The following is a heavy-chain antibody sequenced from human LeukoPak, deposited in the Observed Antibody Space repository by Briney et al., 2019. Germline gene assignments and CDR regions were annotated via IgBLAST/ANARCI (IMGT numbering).Heavy chain of an antibody. Sequence: PGGSLRLSCAASGFTFSDSYMGWIRQAPGKGLEWVSYIFSSDPTTHYANSVKGRFTISRDNAKKSLYLQMNSLRAEDTAVYYCSRALSVTGYYQGFDYWGQGTLVTVSS. J-gene: IGHJ4*02. CDR3: SRALSVTGYYQGFDY. CDR1: GFTFSDSY. D-gene: IGHD3-9*01. V-gene: IGHV3-11*01. CDR2: IFSSDPTT.